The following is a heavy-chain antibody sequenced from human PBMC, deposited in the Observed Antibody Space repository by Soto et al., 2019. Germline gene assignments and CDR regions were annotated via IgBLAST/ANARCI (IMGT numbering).Heavy chain of an antibody. Sequence: QVQLVQSGAEVKKPGSSVKVSCKASGGTFSSYAISWVRQAPGQGLEWMGGIIPIFGTANYAQKFQGRVTTTADESTSTAYMALSSLRSEDTAVYYCARSLVPAAMWVYYGMDVWGQGTTVTVSS. V-gene: IGHV1-69*12. CDR2: IIPIFGTA. CDR1: GGTFSSYA. D-gene: IGHD2-2*01. J-gene: IGHJ6*02. CDR3: ARSLVPAAMWVYYGMDV.